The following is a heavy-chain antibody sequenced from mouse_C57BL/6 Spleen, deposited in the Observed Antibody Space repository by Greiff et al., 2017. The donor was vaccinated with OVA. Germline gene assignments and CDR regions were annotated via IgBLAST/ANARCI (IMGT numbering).Heavy chain of an antibody. CDR1: GYAFSSSW. D-gene: IGHD2-5*01. CDR2: IYPGDGDT. Sequence: VQLQQSGPELVKPGASVKISCKASGYAFSSSWMNWVKQRPGKGLEWIGRIYPGDGDTNYNGQFKGKATLTADKSSSTAYMQLSSLTSEDSAVYFCARYYSNYVDYFDYWGQGTTLTVSS. CDR3: ARYYSNYVDYFDY. V-gene: IGHV1-82*01. J-gene: IGHJ2*01.